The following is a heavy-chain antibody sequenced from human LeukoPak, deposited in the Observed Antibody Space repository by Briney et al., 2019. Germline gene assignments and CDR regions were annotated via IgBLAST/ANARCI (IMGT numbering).Heavy chain of an antibody. V-gene: IGHV3-30-3*01. CDR3: ARGFVLGAAKNYFDY. J-gene: IGHJ4*02. Sequence: GRSLRLSCAASGFTFTNYALHWVRQAPGKGLEWVAVISYDGTNKHYADSVKGRFTISRDNSKNTLSLQMNSLRAEDTALYYCARGFVLGAAKNYFDYWGQGALVTVSS. CDR1: GFTFTNYA. D-gene: IGHD2-21*02. CDR2: ISYDGTNK.